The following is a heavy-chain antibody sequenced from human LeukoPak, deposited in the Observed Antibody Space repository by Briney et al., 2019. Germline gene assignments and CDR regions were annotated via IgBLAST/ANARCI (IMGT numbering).Heavy chain of an antibody. Sequence: VSVKVSCKASGYTFTAYYMHWVRQAPGQGLEWMGWINPNSGGTKYAQNFQGRVTMTRDTSISTAYMELSSLRSDDTAVYYCARAGYSSGPDYWGQGTLVTVSS. CDR1: GYTFTAYY. J-gene: IGHJ4*02. CDR2: INPNSGGT. CDR3: ARAGYSSGPDY. D-gene: IGHD6-19*01. V-gene: IGHV1-2*02.